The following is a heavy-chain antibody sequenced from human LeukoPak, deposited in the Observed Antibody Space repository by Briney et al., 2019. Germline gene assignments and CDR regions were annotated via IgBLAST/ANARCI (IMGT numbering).Heavy chain of an antibody. V-gene: IGHV5-51*01. CDR3: ARRYHDYSGYSRQFDY. CDR1: GYSFNTYW. J-gene: IGHJ4*02. Sequence: GESLKISCEGSGYSFNTYWIGWVRQMPGKGLELMGIIYPGDSDTRYSPPFQGQVTISADKSISTAYLQWSSLKTSDTAMYYCARRYHDYSGYSRQFDYWGQGTLVTVSS. CDR2: IYPGDSDT. D-gene: IGHD3-22*01.